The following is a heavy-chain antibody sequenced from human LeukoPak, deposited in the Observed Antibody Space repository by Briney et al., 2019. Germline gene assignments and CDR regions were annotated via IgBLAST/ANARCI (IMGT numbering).Heavy chain of an antibody. CDR3: ARLPDPYYYYYMDV. V-gene: IGHV3-48*03. J-gene: IGHJ6*03. CDR2: TTSTGRTT. Sequence: GGSLRLSCAASGFSFSTYDMNLVRQAPGKGLEWVSYTTSTGRTTYYADSVKGRFTISRDNAKHSLYLQMNSLRVEDTAVYYCARLPDPYYYYYMDVWGKGTTVTVSS. CDR1: GFSFSTYD.